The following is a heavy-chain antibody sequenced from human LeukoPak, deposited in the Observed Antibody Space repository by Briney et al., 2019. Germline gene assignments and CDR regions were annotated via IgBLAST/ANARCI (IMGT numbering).Heavy chain of an antibody. CDR1: GFTFSSHW. V-gene: IGHV3-7*05. CDR2: IKQDGSEN. D-gene: IGHD1-26*01. J-gene: IGHJ4*02. Sequence: PGGSLRLSCAASGFTFSSHWMSWVRQAPGKGLEWVANIKQDGSENYYVDSVKGRFTISRDNAKNSLYLQMNSLRAEDTAVYYCARDWGATSPFDYWGQGTLVTVSS. CDR3: ARDWGATSPFDY.